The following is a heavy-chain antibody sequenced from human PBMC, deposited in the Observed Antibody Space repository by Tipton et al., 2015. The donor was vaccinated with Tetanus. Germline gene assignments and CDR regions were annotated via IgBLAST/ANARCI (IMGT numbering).Heavy chain of an antibody. CDR2: INHSGST. Sequence: TLSLTCAVYGGSFSGYYWSWIRQPPGKGLEWIGEINHSGSTNYNPSFKSRVTISVDTPKNQFSPKLSSVTAADTAVYYCARVTYDSSGYYSDYWGQGTLVTVSS. CDR3: ARVTYDSSGYYSDY. J-gene: IGHJ4*02. CDR1: GGSFSGYY. V-gene: IGHV4-34*01. D-gene: IGHD3-22*01.